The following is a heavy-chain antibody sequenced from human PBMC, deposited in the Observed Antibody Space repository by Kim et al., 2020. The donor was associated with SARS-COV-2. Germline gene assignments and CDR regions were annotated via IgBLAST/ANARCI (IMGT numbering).Heavy chain of an antibody. CDR1: GFTFSSYA. V-gene: IGHV3-23*01. CDR2: ISGSGGST. Sequence: GGSLRLSCAASGFTFSSYAMSWVRQAPGKGLEWVSAISGSGGSTYYADSVKGRFTISRDNSKNTLYLQMNSLRAEDTAVYYCAKAPWVVPAAIYWFYPWGQGTLVTVSS. J-gene: IGHJ5*02. D-gene: IGHD2-2*01. CDR3: AKAPWVVPAAIYWFYP.